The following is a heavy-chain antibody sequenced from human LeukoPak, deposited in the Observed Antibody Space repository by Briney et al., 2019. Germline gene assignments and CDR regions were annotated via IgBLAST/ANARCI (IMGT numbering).Heavy chain of an antibody. CDR3: AKDERIAVAGTLFDY. D-gene: IGHD6-19*01. J-gene: IGHJ4*02. CDR2: ISGSGGST. V-gene: IGHV3-23*01. Sequence: PGGSLRLSCAASGFTFSSYAMSWVRQAPGKGLEWVSAISGSGGSTYYADSVKGRFTISRDNSKNTLYLQMNSLRAEDTAVYYCAKDERIAVAGTLFDYWGQGTLVTVSS. CDR1: GFTFSSYA.